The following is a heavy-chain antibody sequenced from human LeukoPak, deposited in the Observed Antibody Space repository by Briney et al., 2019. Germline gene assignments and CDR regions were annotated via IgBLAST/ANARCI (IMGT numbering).Heavy chain of an antibody. D-gene: IGHD6-13*01. V-gene: IGHV3-23*01. CDR1: GFTFSSYA. J-gene: IGHJ4*02. CDR2: ISGSGGST. Sequence: GGSLRLSCAASGFTFSSYAMSWVRQAPGKGLEWVSAISGSGGSTYYADSVKGRFTISRDNSKNTLYLQMNSLRAEDTAVYYCAKDSTPQQLLLRIFDSWGQGTLVTVSS. CDR3: AKDSTPQQLLLRIFDS.